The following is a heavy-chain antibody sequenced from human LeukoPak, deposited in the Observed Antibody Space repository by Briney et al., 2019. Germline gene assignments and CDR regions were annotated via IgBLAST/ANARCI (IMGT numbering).Heavy chain of an antibody. CDR2: IIPIFGTA. Sequence: SVKVSCKASGGTFSSYAISWVRQAPGRGLEWMGRIIPIFGTANYAQKFQGRVTITTDESTSTAYMELSSLRSEDTAVYYCARDDGYNLVEGYWGQGTLVTVSS. J-gene: IGHJ4*02. D-gene: IGHD5-24*01. CDR1: GGTFSSYA. CDR3: ARDDGYNLVEGY. V-gene: IGHV1-69*05.